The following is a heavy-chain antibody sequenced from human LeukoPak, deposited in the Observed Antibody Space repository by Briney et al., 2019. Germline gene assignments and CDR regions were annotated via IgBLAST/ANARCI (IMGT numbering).Heavy chain of an antibody. CDR1: GYSFTSYW. D-gene: IGHD6-13*01. V-gene: IGHV5-51*01. CDR3: ARQGKAAAGKVGDYYCYMDV. J-gene: IGHJ6*03. CDR2: IYPGDSDT. Sequence: GESLKISCKGSGYSFTSYWIGWVRQMPGKGLEWMGIIYPGDSDTRYSPSFQGQVTISADKSISTAYLQWSSLKASDTAMYYCARQGKAAAGKVGDYYCYMDVWGKGTTVTVSS.